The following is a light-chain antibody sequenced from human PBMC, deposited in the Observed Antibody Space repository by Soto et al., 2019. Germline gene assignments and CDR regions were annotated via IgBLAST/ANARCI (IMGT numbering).Light chain of an antibody. CDR3: QQYENLPT. V-gene: IGKV1-33*01. CDR1: QTINTD. Sequence: DIQMTQSPSSLSASVGDRVTITCQASQTINTDLNWHQQKPGRAPKLLIYDASNLEAGVPSRFRGSGSGPDLTFTISRLQPDDLAPYYCQQYENLPTFGQGTRLEIK. CDR2: DAS. J-gene: IGKJ5*01.